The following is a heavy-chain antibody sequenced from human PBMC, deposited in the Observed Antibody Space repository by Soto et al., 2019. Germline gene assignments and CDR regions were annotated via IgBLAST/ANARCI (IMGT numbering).Heavy chain of an antibody. Sequence: RGESLKICCQVSGYTFTNHWITWVRQMPGKGLEWMGRINPSDSHTNYSPSFQGHVTMSVDKSISTAYLQWSSLKASDSAMYYCARHASYYVSSGYFGTYWGQGTLVTVSS. CDR1: GYTFTNHW. CDR2: INPSDSHT. CDR3: ARHASYYVSSGYFGTY. D-gene: IGHD3-22*01. V-gene: IGHV5-10-1*01. J-gene: IGHJ4*02.